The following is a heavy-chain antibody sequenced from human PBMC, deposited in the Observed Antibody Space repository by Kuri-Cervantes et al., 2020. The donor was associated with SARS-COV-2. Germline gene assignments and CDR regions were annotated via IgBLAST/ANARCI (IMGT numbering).Heavy chain of an antibody. D-gene: IGHD3-22*01. CDR2: IYPGDSDT. Sequence: GESLKISCKGSGYSFTSYWIGWVRQMPGKGLEWMGIIYPGDSDTRYSPSFQGQVTISADKSIRTAYLQWSSLKASDTAMYYCARPLYYYDSSGYPGSVVAFDIWGQGTMVTVSS. CDR1: GYSFTSYW. J-gene: IGHJ3*02. CDR3: ARPLYYYDSSGYPGSVVAFDI. V-gene: IGHV5-51*01.